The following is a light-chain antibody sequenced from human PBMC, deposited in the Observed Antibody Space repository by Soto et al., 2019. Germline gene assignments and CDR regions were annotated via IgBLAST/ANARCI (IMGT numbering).Light chain of an antibody. CDR3: LQHNNYPPIT. J-gene: IGKJ5*01. V-gene: IGKV1-17*01. CDR1: QGIRND. CDR2: AAS. Sequence: DIQMTQSPSSLSASVGERVTITCRASQGIRNDLAWYQQKPGKAPKRLIYAASSLQSGVPSRFSGSGSGTEFTLTISSLQPEDFATYYCLQHNNYPPITFGQGTRLEIK.